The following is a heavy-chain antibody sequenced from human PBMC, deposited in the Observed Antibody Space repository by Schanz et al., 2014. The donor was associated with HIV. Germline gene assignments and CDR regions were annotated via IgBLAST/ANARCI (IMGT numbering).Heavy chain of an antibody. CDR2: ISPSNGDT. Sequence: QVQLVQSGAEVQKPGASVRVSCKTSGYGFTNYGVTWVRQAPGQGLAWMGWISPSNGDTKYTHWLQGRVTMTTDTSTNPAYMELRSLKSDDTAVYYCARGEDWPGGASDHWGQGTLVIVS. J-gene: IGHJ5*02. V-gene: IGHV1-18*01. CDR1: GYGFTNYG. D-gene: IGHD1-26*01. CDR3: ARGEDWPGGASDH.